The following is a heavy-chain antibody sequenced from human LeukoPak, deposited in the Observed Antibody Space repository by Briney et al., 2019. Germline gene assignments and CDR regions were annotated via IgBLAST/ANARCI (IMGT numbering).Heavy chain of an antibody. CDR2: IYYSGST. CDR3: ARVSSNRYSYCRFDY. D-gene: IGHD5-18*01. CDR1: GGSISSGGYY. V-gene: IGHV4-31*03. J-gene: IGHJ4*02. Sequence: SQTLSLTCTVSGGSISSGGYYWSWIRQHPGKGLEWIGYIYYSGSTYYNPFLKSRVTISVDTSKNQFSLKLSSVTAADTAVYYCARVSSNRYSYCRFDYWGQGTLVTVSS.